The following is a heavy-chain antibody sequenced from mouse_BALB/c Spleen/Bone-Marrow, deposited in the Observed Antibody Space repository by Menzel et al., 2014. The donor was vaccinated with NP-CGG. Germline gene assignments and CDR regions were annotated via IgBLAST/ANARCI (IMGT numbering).Heavy chain of an antibody. CDR1: GFSLTSYG. J-gene: IGHJ4*01. V-gene: IGHV2-2*02. CDR3: ARNRDGRYAMDY. Sequence: VKLQESGPGLVQPSQSLSITCTVSGFSLTSYGVHWVRQSPGKGLEWLGVIWSGGSTDYNAAFISRLSISKDNSKSQVFFKMNSLQANDTAIHYCARNRDGRYAMDYWGQGTSVTVSS. D-gene: IGHD2-3*01. CDR2: IWSGGST.